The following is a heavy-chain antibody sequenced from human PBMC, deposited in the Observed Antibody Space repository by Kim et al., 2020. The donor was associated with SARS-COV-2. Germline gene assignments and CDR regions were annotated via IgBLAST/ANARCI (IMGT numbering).Heavy chain of an antibody. CDR3: ARDDGVVTIFLDY. V-gene: IGHV1-18*01. D-gene: IGHD3-9*01. J-gene: IGHJ4*02. Sequence: YAQKLQGRVTMTTDTSTSTAYMELRSLRSDDTAVYYCARDDGVVTIFLDYWGQGTLVTVSS.